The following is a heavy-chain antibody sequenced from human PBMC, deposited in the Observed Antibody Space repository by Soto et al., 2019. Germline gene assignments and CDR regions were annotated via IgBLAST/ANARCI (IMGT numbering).Heavy chain of an antibody. V-gene: IGHV2-5*02. Sequence: QITLKESGPTLVEPTQTLTLTCTFSGFSLSTSGVGVGWIRQPPGKALEWLALIYWDDDKRYSPSLKSRLTITKDTPKNQVVLTMTNMDPVDTATYYCAHLNYGSGSYYPLAFDYWGQGTLVTVSS. J-gene: IGHJ4*02. CDR3: AHLNYGSGSYYPLAFDY. CDR2: IYWDDDK. CDR1: GFSLSTSGVG. D-gene: IGHD3-10*01.